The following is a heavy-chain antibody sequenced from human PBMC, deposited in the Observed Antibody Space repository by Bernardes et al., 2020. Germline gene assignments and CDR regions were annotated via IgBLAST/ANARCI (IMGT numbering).Heavy chain of an antibody. CDR1: GYTFTSYG. CDR2: ISAYNGNT. D-gene: IGHD6-13*01. J-gene: IGHJ6*02. Sequence: ASVKVSCKASGYTFTSYGISWVRQAPGQGLEWMGWISAYNGNTNYAQKLQGRVTMTTDTSTSTAYMELRSLRSDDTAMYYCARDMVGLAAAGTYYYYYYGMDVWGQGTTVTVSS. V-gene: IGHV1-18*01. CDR3: ARDMVGLAAAGTYYYYYYGMDV.